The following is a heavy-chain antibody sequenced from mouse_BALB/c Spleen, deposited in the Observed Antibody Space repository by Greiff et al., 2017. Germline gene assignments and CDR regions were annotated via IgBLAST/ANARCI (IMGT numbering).Heavy chain of an antibody. CDR2: IDPENGDT. J-gene: IGHJ4*01. Sequence: VQLQQSGAELVRSGASVKLSCTASGFNIKDYYMHWVKQRPEQGLEWIGWIDPENGDTEYAPKFQGKATMTADTSSNTAYLQLSSLTSEDTAVYYCNAARRLRDYAMDYWGQGTSVTVSS. V-gene: IGHV14-4*02. CDR3: NAARRLRDYAMDY. D-gene: IGHD1-2*01. CDR1: GFNIKDYY.